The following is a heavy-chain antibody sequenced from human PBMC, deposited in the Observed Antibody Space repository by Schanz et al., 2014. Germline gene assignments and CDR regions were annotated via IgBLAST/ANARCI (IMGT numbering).Heavy chain of an antibody. CDR2: INTGSGDT. V-gene: IGHV1-3*04. Sequence: QVQVVQSGAELKKPGASVKVSCKASGYTFSSHGIHWLRQAPGQRLEWMGWINTGSGDTKYSQNFQGRVTITRDTSASTAYMELSSLRSEDTAVYYCARSAGRDFWSGYYTRFDYWGQGTLVTVSS. CDR1: GYTFSSHG. J-gene: IGHJ4*02. CDR3: ARSAGRDFWSGYYTRFDY. D-gene: IGHD3-3*01.